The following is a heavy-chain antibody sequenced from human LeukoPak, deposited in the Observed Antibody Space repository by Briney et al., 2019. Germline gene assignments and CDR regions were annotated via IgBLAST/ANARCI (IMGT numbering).Heavy chain of an antibody. CDR1: GFTFSSHW. Sequence: GGSLRLSCAASGFTFSSHWMSWVRQAPGKGLEWVANIKQDGSQEYYVDSVKGRFTISRDNAKSSLYLQMNNLKADDTAVYYCSREWTSLWFYFDYWGRGSLVTVSS. V-gene: IGHV3-7*01. D-gene: IGHD2-21*01. J-gene: IGHJ4*02. CDR3: SREWTSLWFYFDY. CDR2: IKQDGSQE.